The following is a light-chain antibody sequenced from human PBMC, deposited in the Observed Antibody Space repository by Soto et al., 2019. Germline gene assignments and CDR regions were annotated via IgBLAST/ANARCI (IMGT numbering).Light chain of an antibody. Sequence: EIVLTQSPDTLSLSPGEGATLSCRARQSLSSNFLAWYQQRPGQAPRLLIYAASSRATGIPDRFSGSGSGTDFTLTIRRLEPEDFAVYYCQQYGSSPRTFGGGTKVEIK. V-gene: IGKV3-20*01. J-gene: IGKJ4*01. CDR1: QSLSSNF. CDR3: QQYGSSPRT. CDR2: AAS.